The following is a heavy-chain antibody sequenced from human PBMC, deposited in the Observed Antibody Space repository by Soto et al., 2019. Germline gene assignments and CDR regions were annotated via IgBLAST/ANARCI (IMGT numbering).Heavy chain of an antibody. CDR1: GDSVSSTSAA. J-gene: IGHJ4*02. Sequence: RSQTLSLTCAISGDSVSSTSAAWSWIRQSPSRGLEWLGRTYYRSKWYSDCAVSVKSRITINPDTSKNQFSLQLNSVTPEDTAVYYCARGSYYSGWVWGQGTLVTVSS. CDR3: ARGSYYSGWV. V-gene: IGHV6-1*01. D-gene: IGHD6-19*01. CDR2: TYYRSKWYS.